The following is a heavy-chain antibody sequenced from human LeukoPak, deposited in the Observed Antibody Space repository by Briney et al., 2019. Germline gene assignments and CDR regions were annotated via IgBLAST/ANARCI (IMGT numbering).Heavy chain of an antibody. V-gene: IGHV3-30*02. J-gene: IGHJ6*04. D-gene: IGHD2-8*01. Sequence: GGSLRLSCTASGFPFSRYGMHWVRQAPGKGLEWVAFLRYDGSNKHYAASVKGRFTISRDNSKNTLYLQMNSLGPEDTAIYFCAKVDAVTVWGNGTRVAVSS. CDR1: GFPFSRYG. CDR3: AKVDAVTV. CDR2: LRYDGSNK.